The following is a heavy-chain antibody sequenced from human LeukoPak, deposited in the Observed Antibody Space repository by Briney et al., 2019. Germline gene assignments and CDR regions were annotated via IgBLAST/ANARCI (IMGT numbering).Heavy chain of an antibody. CDR3: AKRPDWYCSSPSCHFAAPFDY. D-gene: IGHD2-2*01. V-gene: IGHV3-30*18. Sequence: GGSLRLSCAASGFTFSNYGIHWVRQAPGRGLEWVAVISYDGNKKYYADSVKGRFTISRDNSKNTLYLQMNTLRAEDTAVYYCAKRPDWYCSSPSCHFAAPFDYWGQGTLVTVSS. J-gene: IGHJ4*02. CDR1: GFTFSNYG. CDR2: ISYDGNKK.